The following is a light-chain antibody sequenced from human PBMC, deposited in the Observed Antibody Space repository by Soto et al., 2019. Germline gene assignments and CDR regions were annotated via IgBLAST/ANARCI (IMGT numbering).Light chain of an antibody. CDR2: DVS. CDR3: SSYTSSSTYV. J-gene: IGLJ1*01. Sequence: QSVLTQPASVSGSPGQSITISCTGTSSEVGGYNYVSWHQQHPGKAPKLMIYDVSNRPSGVSNRFSGSKSGNTASLTISGLQAEDEADYYCSSYTSSSTYVFGTGTKVTVL. CDR1: SSEVGGYNY. V-gene: IGLV2-14*01.